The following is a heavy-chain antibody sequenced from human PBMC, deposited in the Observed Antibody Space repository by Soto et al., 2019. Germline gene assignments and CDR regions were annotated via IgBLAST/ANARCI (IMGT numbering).Heavy chain of an antibody. V-gene: IGHV4-59*01. CDR1: GGSISSYY. Sequence: QVQLQESGPGLVKPSETLSLTCTVSGGSISSYYWCWIRQPPGKGLEWIGYIYYSGSTNYNPSLKSRVTISVDTSKNQFSLKLSSVTAADTAVYYCARDRSNVRGYSGYGYGMDVWGQGTTVTVSS. D-gene: IGHD5-12*01. J-gene: IGHJ6*02. CDR3: ARDRSNVRGYSGYGYGMDV. CDR2: IYYSGST.